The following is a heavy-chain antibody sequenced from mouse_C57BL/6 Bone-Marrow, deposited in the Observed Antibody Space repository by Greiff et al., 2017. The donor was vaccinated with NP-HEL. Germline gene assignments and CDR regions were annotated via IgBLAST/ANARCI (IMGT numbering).Heavy chain of an antibody. CDR3: ARDLIYYGSSPYYFDY. CDR1: GFTFSDYG. J-gene: IGHJ2*01. D-gene: IGHD1-1*01. V-gene: IGHV5-17*01. Sequence: DVHLVESGGGLVKPGGSLKLSCAASGFTFSDYGMHWVRQAPEKGLEWVAYISSGSSTIYYADTVKGRFTISRDNAKNTLFLQMTSLRSEDTAMYYCARDLIYYGSSPYYFDYWGQGTTLTVSS. CDR2: ISSGSSTI.